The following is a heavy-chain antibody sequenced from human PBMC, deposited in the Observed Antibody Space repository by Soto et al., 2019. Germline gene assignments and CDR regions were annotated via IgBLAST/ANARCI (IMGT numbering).Heavy chain of an antibody. CDR1: GDSIRSNNYY. V-gene: IGHV4-39*01. J-gene: IGHJ4*02. CDR2: MYHSGNT. CDR3: ARHRGPTGPNY. Sequence: QLQLQESGPGLVKPSETLSLTCSVSGDSIRSNNYYWGWIRQPPGKGLEWIGSMYHSGNTYHNPSLKSXXTXVXXTSKNQLSLNLRSVTAADTAVYYCARHRGPTGPNYWGQGTLVTVSS. D-gene: IGHD3-10*01.